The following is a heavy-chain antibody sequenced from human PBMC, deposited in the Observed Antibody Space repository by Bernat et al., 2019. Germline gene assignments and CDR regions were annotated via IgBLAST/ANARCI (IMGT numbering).Heavy chain of an antibody. CDR3: AREYYDYVWGSLHDAFDI. Sequence: EVQLLESGGGLVQPGGSLRLSCAASGFTFSSYAMSWVRQAPGKGLEWVSYISSSSSTIYYADSVKGRFTISRDNAKNSLYLQMNSLRDEDTAVYYCAREYYDYVWGSLHDAFDIWGQGTMVTVSS. J-gene: IGHJ3*02. CDR1: GFTFSSYA. CDR2: ISSSSSTI. D-gene: IGHD3-16*01. V-gene: IGHV3-48*02.